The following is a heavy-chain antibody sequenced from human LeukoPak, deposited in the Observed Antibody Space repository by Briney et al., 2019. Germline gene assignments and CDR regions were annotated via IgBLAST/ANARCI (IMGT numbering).Heavy chain of an antibody. CDR2: ISSSSSYI. J-gene: IGHJ6*03. Sequence: GGSLRLSCAASGFTFSSYSMNWVRQAQGKGLEWVSSISSSSSYIYYADSVKGRFTISRDNAKNSLYLQMNSLRAEDTAVYYCAREIRLHCSSTSCYTNYYYYMDVWGKGTTVTVSS. CDR3: AREIRLHCSSTSCYTNYYYYMDV. V-gene: IGHV3-21*01. D-gene: IGHD2-2*02. CDR1: GFTFSSYS.